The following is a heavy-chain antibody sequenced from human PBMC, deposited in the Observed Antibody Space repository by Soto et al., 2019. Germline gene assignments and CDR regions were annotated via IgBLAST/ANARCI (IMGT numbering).Heavy chain of an antibody. CDR3: GRLEVLARISYYFDY. J-gene: IGHJ4*02. V-gene: IGHV4-39*01. D-gene: IGHD2-8*02. CDR1: GGSVSSSSYY. Sequence: SETLSLTCTVSGGSVSSSSYYWGWVRQPPGKGLEWIGSVYYSGSTYYNPSLESRVTISVDKSKNQFSLKLMSLSAADTAVYYCGRLEVLARISYYFDYWGQGALVTVSS. CDR2: VYYSGST.